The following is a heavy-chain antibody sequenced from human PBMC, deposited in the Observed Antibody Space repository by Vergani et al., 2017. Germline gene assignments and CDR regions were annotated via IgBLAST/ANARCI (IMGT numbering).Heavy chain of an antibody. D-gene: IGHD1-26*01. CDR3: ARERWDLPHDAFDL. J-gene: IGHJ3*01. CDR2: ISTGSSYI. CDR1: GFTLSSSN. Sequence: EVQLVESGGGLVKSGGSLRLSGAASGFTLSSSNMNWVRPAPGKGLEGVSAISTGSSYIYYEESVRGRFIVSRDNAKNSVYLQMNSLRAEDTGVYYCARERWDLPHDAFDLWGQGTLVTVSS. V-gene: IGHV3-21*06.